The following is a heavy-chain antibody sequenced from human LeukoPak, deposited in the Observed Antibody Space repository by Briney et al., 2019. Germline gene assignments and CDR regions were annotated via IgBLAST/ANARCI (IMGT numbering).Heavy chain of an antibody. CDR1: GFTFSSYT. Sequence: GGSLRLSCAASGFTFSSYTMAWVRQAPGKGLEWVGRIKRKSDGGTADHAAPVKGRFTISRDDSKNTLYLQMNSLKTEDTAVYYCTTVGGYYYGSGSVPGGYWGQGTLVTVSS. CDR2: IKRKSDGGTA. V-gene: IGHV3-15*01. D-gene: IGHD3-10*01. CDR3: TTVGGYYYGSGSVPGGY. J-gene: IGHJ4*02.